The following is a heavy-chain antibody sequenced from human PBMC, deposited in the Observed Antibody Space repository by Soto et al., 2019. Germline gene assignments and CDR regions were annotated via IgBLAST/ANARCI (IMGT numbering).Heavy chain of an antibody. CDR1: GFTFSDYY. CDR3: ASFRDSGYCSGGSCANPFDY. Sequence: PGGSLRLSCAASGFTFSDYYMSWIRQAPGKGLEWVSYISSSGSTIYYADSVKGRFTISRDNAKNSLYLQMNSLRAEDTAVYYFASFRDSGYCSGGSCANPFDYWGQGTLVTVS. CDR2: ISSSGSTI. J-gene: IGHJ4*02. V-gene: IGHV3-11*01. D-gene: IGHD2-15*01.